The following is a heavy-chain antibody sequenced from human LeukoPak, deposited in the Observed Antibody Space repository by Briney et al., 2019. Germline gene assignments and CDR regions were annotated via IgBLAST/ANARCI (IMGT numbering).Heavy chain of an antibody. CDR1: GFTFSNYV. Sequence: GGSLRLSCAASGFTFSNYVMNWVRQPPRKGLDWVSGISGGGSTFYADSVRGRFTISRDNSRNTLYLQMNSLRAEDTAVYYCAKGVAVAGSWYWFDPWGQGTLVTVSS. V-gene: IGHV3-23*01. J-gene: IGHJ5*02. CDR3: AKGVAVAGSWYWFDP. CDR2: ISGGGST. D-gene: IGHD6-19*01.